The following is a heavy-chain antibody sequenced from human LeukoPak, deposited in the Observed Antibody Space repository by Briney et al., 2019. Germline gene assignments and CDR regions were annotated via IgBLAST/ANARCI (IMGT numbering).Heavy chain of an antibody. J-gene: IGHJ4*02. V-gene: IGHV3-21*01. CDR1: AFTFSSSN. Sequence: GGSLRLSCAASAFTFSSSNMNWVRQAPGKGLEWVSSISSSGTYIYYRDSVKGRFTISRDNAENSVYLQMNSLRAEDTAVYYCVRDRGSYRPIDYWGQGTLVTVSS. D-gene: IGHD1-26*01. CDR2: ISSSGTYI. CDR3: VRDRGSYRPIDY.